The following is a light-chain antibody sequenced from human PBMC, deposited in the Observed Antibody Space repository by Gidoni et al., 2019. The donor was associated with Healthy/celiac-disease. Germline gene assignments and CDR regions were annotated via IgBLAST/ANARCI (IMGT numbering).Light chain of an antibody. CDR2: GAS. V-gene: IGKV3-20*01. CDR3: QQYGSSPPLIT. J-gene: IGKJ5*01. CDR1: QSVNSSS. Sequence: EIVLTQSPGTLSLSPGERATLSCRASQSVNSSSLAWYQQKPGQAPRLLIYGASSRATGIPDRFSGSGSGTAFTLTISRLEPEDFAVYYCQQYGSSPPLITFGQGTRLEIK.